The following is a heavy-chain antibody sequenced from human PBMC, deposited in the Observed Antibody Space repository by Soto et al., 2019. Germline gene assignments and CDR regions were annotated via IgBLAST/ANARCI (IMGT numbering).Heavy chain of an antibody. V-gene: IGHV3-33*06. Sequence: PGGSLRLSCAASGFTFSSYGMHWVRQAPGKGLEWVAVIWYDGSNKYYADSVKGRFTISRDNSKNTLYLQMNSLRAEDTAVYYCAKEAANGYYYGMDVWGQGTTVTVSS. D-gene: IGHD2-8*01. CDR1: GFTFSSYG. CDR3: AKEAANGYYYGMDV. J-gene: IGHJ6*02. CDR2: IWYDGSNK.